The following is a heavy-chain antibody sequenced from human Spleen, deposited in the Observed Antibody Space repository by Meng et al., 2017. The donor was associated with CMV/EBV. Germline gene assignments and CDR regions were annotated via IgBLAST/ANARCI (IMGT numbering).Heavy chain of an antibody. CDR3: ARDQDLLWFGELFRWFDP. J-gene: IGHJ5*02. D-gene: IGHD3-10*01. CDR1: GGSISSYY. Sequence: VQLQESGPVLVKPSETLSLTCTVSGGSISSYYWSWIRQPAGKGLEWIGRIYTSGSTNYNPSLKSRVTMSVDTSKNQFSLKLSSVTAADTAVYYCARDQDLLWFGELFRWFDPWGQGTLVTVSS. V-gene: IGHV4-4*07. CDR2: IYTSGST.